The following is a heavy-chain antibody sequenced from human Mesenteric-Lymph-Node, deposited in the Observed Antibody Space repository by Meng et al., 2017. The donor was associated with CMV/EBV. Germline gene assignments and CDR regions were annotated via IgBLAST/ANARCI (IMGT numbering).Heavy chain of an antibody. J-gene: IGHJ5*02. V-gene: IGHV4-30-4*08. CDR3: ARVVHNWFDP. Sequence: GTVSGGSVSSGDYFWSWIRQPHGKGLEWIAYIYYSGSTYYNPSLKSRLTLSVDMSKNQFSLKLSSVTAADTAVYYCARVVHNWFDPWGQGTLVTVSS. CDR1: GGSVSSGDYF. CDR2: IYYSGST.